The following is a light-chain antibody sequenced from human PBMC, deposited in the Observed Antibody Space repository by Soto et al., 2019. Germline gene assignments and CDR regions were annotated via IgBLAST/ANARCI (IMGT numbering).Light chain of an antibody. V-gene: IGKV3-15*01. Sequence: EIVLTQSPGILSLSPGERATLSCRASHYIYSNVAWFQQRPGQAPRLLIYRASTRATGTPARFSGSGSGTEFTLTITSLQSEDFALYYCQQYHNLWTFGQGTKVDIK. CDR1: HYIYSN. J-gene: IGKJ1*01. CDR2: RAS. CDR3: QQYHNLWT.